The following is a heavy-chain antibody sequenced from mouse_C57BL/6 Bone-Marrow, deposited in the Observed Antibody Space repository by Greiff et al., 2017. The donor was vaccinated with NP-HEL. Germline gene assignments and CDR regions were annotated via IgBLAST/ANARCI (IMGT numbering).Heavy chain of an antibody. CDR2: INPNTGGT. D-gene: IGHD2-5*01. CDR3: ARAYYSNLYAMDY. Sequence: VQLQQSGPELVKPGASVTMSCKASGYTFTDYNMHWVKQSHGTSLEWIGYINPNTGGTSYNQKFKGKATLTVNKSSSTAYMELRSLTSEDSAVYYCARAYYSNLYAMDYWGQGTSVTVSS. J-gene: IGHJ4*01. CDR1: GYTFTDYN. V-gene: IGHV1-22*01.